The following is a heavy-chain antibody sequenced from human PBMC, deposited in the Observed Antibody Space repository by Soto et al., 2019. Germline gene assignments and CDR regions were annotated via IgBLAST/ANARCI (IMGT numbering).Heavy chain of an antibody. D-gene: IGHD3-22*01. CDR1: GGSISSSNW. CDR2: IYHGGST. V-gene: IGHV4-4*02. J-gene: IGHJ4*02. CDR3: ARSRGYYDSSGYSYY. Sequence: QVQLQESGPGLVKPSGTLSLTCAVSGGSISSSNWWSWVRQPPGNGLEWIGEIYHGGSTNYNPSLKSRVTISVDKSKNQFSLKLSSVTAADTAVYYCARSRGYYDSSGYSYYWGQGTLVTVSS.